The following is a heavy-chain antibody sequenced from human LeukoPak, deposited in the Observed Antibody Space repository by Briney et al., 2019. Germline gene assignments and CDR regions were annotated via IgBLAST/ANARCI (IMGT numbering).Heavy chain of an antibody. D-gene: IGHD2-21*01. CDR3: ARVYSGHFDP. J-gene: IGHJ5*02. V-gene: IGHV4-39*07. Sequence: PSETLSLTCTVSGVSISSSSYYWGWIRQPPGKGLEWIGSIYYSGSTYYNPSLKSRVTISVDTPKNQFSLKLSSVTAADTAVYYCARVYSGHFDPWGQGTLVTVSS. CDR1: GVSISSSSYY. CDR2: IYYSGST.